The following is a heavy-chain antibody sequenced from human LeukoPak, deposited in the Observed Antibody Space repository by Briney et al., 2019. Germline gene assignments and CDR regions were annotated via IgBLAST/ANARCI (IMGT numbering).Heavy chain of an antibody. CDR1: GFTFSSCA. J-gene: IGHJ4*02. CDR2: GSVNGGTT. CDR3: AKELHGSGNYAFNY. D-gene: IGHD3-10*01. Sequence: GGSLRLSCAASGFTFSSCALSWVGRAPGKGLEGVSTGSVNGGTTYYADSVKGRFTISRDNSKNTLYLQMNSLRAEDTAVYFCAKELHGSGNYAFNYWGQGTLVTVSS. V-gene: IGHV3-23*01.